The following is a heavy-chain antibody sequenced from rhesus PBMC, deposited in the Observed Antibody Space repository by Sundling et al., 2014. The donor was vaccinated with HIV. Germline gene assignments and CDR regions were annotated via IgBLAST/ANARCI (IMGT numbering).Heavy chain of an antibody. J-gene: IGHJ4*01. Sequence: EVQLVESGGGLAKPGGSLRLSCAASGFSFSDYYMHWVRQAPGKGLEWVSGISYTGGSTYYADSVKGRFTISRDNANNTLYLLMDSLRAADTAVYYCASLTVQYLDWLPFDSWGQGVLVTVSS. CDR3: ASLTVQYLDWLPFDS. CDR2: ISYTGGST. CDR1: GFSFSDYY. D-gene: IGHD3-3*01. V-gene: IGHV3-59*01.